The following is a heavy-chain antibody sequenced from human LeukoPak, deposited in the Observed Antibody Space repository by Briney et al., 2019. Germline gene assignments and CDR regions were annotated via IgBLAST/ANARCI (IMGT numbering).Heavy chain of an antibody. CDR1: GFTFNSYA. CDR2: MSGSGRKT. V-gene: IGHV3-23*01. D-gene: IGHD5-18*01. CDR3: AKRSGYSYGSVDY. Sequence: PGGSLRLSCATSGFTFNSYAMSWARQAPGKGLEWVSSMSGSGRKTYYADSVKGRFTISRDNSKNTLYLQMNSLRAEDTAVYYCAKRSGYSYGSVDYWGQGTLVTVSS. J-gene: IGHJ4*02.